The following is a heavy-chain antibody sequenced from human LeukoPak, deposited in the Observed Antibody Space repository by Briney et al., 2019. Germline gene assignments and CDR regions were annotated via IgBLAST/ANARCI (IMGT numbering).Heavy chain of an antibody. CDR1: GVSVSSNSAA. Sequence: SQTLSLTCAISGVSVSSNSAAWNWIRQSPSRGLEWLGRTYYRSKWYNDYAVSVKSRITINPDTSKNQFSLQLNSVTPEDTAVYYRARGLGQWLRYYFDYWGQGTLVTVSS. D-gene: IGHD6-19*01. CDR3: ARGLGQWLRYYFDY. J-gene: IGHJ4*02. CDR2: TYYRSKWYN. V-gene: IGHV6-1*01.